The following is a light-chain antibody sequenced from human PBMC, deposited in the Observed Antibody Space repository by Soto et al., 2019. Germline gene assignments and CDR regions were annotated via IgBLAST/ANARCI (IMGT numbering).Light chain of an antibody. Sequence: QSALTQPPSVSGAPGQRVTISCTGSSSNIGAGYDVHWYEQLPGTAPKLLIYSNSHRPSGVPDRFSGSKSGTSASLAITGLQAEDEADYYCQSYDSSLSGWVFGGGTKLTVL. V-gene: IGLV1-40*01. CDR3: QSYDSSLSGWV. J-gene: IGLJ3*02. CDR2: SNS. CDR1: SSNIGAGYD.